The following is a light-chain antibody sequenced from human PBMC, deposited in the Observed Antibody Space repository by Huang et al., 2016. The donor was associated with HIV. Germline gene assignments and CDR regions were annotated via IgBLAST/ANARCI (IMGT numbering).Light chain of an antibody. CDR2: DAS. CDR3: QQSYGTPRT. CDR1: HTISTY. J-gene: IGKJ1*01. V-gene: IGKV1-39*01. Sequence: DIQMTQSPSSLSASVGDRVTISCLTSHTISTYLNWYQHKLGKAPKLLIYDASTSQSGVPSRFSGGGSGTDFTLTISSLQPDDVATYYCQQSYGTPRTFGQGTRVEIK.